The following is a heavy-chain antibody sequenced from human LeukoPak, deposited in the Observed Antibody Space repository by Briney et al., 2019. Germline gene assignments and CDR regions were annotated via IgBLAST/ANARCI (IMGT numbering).Heavy chain of an antibody. CDR2: IRYDGSNA. CDR3: ARGFPVVAAPSEDY. Sequence: PGGSLRLSCAASGFTFSGYAMNWVRQAPGKGLEWVAFIRYDGSNAYYADSVKGRFTISRDNSKNSLYLQMNSLRAEDTAVYYCARGFPVVAAPSEDYWGQGTLVTVSS. J-gene: IGHJ4*02. V-gene: IGHV3-30*02. D-gene: IGHD2-15*01. CDR1: GFTFSGYA.